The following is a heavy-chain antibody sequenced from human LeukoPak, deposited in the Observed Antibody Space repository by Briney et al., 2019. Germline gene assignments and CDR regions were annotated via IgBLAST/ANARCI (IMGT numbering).Heavy chain of an antibody. J-gene: IGHJ3*02. V-gene: IGHV4-39*01. D-gene: IGHD3-10*01. CDR3: ARSLGIIRAFDI. Sequence: SETLSLTCTVSGGSISSSNYYWGWIRQPPGKGLEWIGSISYSGSTYYNPSLKSRATISGDASKNQFSLNLSSVTAADTAVYYCARSLGIIRAFDIWGQGTMVTVSS. CDR2: ISYSGST. CDR1: GGSISSSNYY.